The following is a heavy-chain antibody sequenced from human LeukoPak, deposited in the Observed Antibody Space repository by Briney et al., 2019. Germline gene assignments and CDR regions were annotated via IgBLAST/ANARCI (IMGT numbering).Heavy chain of an antibody. Sequence: SETLSLTCTVSGGSISSYYRSWIRQPPGKGLEWIGYIYYSGSTNYNPSLKSRVTISVDTSKNQFSLKLSSVTAADTAVYYCARLRGVSSFNWFDPWGQGTLVTVSS. CDR3: ARLRGVSSFNWFDP. CDR1: GGSISSYY. CDR2: IYYSGST. D-gene: IGHD6-13*01. J-gene: IGHJ5*02. V-gene: IGHV4-59*08.